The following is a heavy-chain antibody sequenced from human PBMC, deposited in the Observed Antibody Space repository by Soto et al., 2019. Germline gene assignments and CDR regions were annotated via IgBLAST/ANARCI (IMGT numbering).Heavy chain of an antibody. CDR1: GFNFISYS. Sequence: GGSLRLSCAASGFNFISYSMNWVRQAPGKGLEWVSYISGSSTTIYHADSVKGRFTISRDNAEKSLYLQMNSLRDEDTAVYYCARDQYYYDSSGYSPFDYWGQGTLVTVSS. CDR3: ARDQYYYDSSGYSPFDY. J-gene: IGHJ4*02. D-gene: IGHD3-22*01. CDR2: ISGSSTTI. V-gene: IGHV3-48*02.